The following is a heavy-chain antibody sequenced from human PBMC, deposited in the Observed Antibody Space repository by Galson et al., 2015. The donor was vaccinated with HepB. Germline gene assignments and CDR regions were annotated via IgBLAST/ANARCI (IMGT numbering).Heavy chain of an antibody. D-gene: IGHD6-19*01. CDR2: IRYDGSNK. Sequence: LRLSCAASGFTFSSYGMHWVRQAPGKGLEWVAFIRYDGSNKYYADSVKGRFTISRDNSKNTLYLQMNSLRAEDTAVYYCAKVLPYSSGWYSEVGGDDYWGQGTLVTVSS. CDR3: AKVLPYSSGWYSEVGGDDY. V-gene: IGHV3-30*02. CDR1: GFTFSSYG. J-gene: IGHJ4*02.